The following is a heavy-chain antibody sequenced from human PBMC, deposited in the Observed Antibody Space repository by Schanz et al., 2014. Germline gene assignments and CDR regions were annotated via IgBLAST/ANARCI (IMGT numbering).Heavy chain of an antibody. Sequence: EVQLLESGGGLVQPGGSLRLSCASSGFSFTTYAMSWVRQAPGKGLLWVSSISGTGGDDTYYADSVKGRFTISRDNSKNTRFLQMNSLRVEESAIYYCAKDISDTSGKDDYWGQGTLVTVSS. J-gene: IGHJ4*02. CDR2: ISGTGGDDT. CDR3: AKDISDTSGKDDY. D-gene: IGHD3-22*01. CDR1: GFSFTTYA. V-gene: IGHV3-23*01.